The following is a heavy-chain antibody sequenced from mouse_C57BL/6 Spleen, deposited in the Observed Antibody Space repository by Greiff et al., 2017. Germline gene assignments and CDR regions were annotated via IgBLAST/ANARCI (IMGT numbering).Heavy chain of an antibody. Sequence: DVQLVESGGGLVKPGGSLKLSCAASGFTFSSYTMSWVRQTPEKRLEWVATISGGGGNTYYPDSVKGRFPISRDNAKNTLYLKRSSLRSEDTALYYCARGGAYDGYYDLYFDVWGTGTTVTVSS. CDR3: ARGGAYDGYYDLYFDV. CDR1: GFTFSSYT. V-gene: IGHV5-9*01. D-gene: IGHD2-3*01. J-gene: IGHJ1*03. CDR2: ISGGGGNT.